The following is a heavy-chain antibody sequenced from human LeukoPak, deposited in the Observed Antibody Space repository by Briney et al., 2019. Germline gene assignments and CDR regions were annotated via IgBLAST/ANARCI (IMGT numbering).Heavy chain of an antibody. CDR1: GFTFHHYS. CDR2: ISWDGGIT. Sequence: GGSLRLSCAASGFTFHHYSMHWVRQPPGKGLEWVSLISWDGGITYYADSVRGRFTISRDNSKNSLFLEMNSLRTEDTALYYCAKDSSTGGYSFGSWGQGTLVTVTS. D-gene: IGHD5-12*01. V-gene: IGHV3-43*01. CDR3: AKDSSTGGYSFGS. J-gene: IGHJ4*02.